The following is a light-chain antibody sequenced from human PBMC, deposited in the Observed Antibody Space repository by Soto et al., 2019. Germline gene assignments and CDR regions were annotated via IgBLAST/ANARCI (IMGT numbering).Light chain of an antibody. CDR1: QSLVHGDGNTY. CDR3: IQATQFPGT. J-gene: IGKJ2*01. CDR2: KVS. Sequence: EIVLTQTPLSLLVTPGQPASISCGASQSLVHGDGNTYLSWLHQRPGQPPRLVIYKVSNRFSGVPDRFSGSGAGTDYTLKITRVEAEEVGVYYCIQATQFPGTFGQGTRLELK. V-gene: IGKV2-24*01.